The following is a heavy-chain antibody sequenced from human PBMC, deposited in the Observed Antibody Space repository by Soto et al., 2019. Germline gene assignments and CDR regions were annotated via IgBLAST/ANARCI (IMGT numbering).Heavy chain of an antibody. J-gene: IGHJ6*02. CDR2: ISSSSSYI. Sequence: SLRLSCAASGFAFSSYSMNWVRQAPGKGLEWVSSISSSSSYIYYADSVKGRFTISRDNAKNSLYLQMNSLRAEDTAVYYCARELGSTGIWYYYGMDVWGQGTTVTVSS. CDR1: GFAFSSYS. V-gene: IGHV3-21*01. CDR3: ARELGSTGIWYYYGMDV. D-gene: IGHD2-2*01.